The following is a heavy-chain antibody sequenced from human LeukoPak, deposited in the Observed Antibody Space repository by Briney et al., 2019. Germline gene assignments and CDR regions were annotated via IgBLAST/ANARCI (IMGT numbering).Heavy chain of an antibody. CDR1: GFTFSSYG. CDR3: ARDQVDVWSLAYCGGDCYPDAFDI. Sequence: GRSLRLSCAASGFTFSSYGMHWVRQVPGKGLEWVAVIWYDGSNKYYADSVKGRFTISRDNSKNTLYLQMNSLRAEDTAVYYCARDQVDVWSLAYCGGDCYPDAFDIWGQGTMVTVSS. J-gene: IGHJ3*02. V-gene: IGHV3-33*01. CDR2: IWYDGSNK. D-gene: IGHD2-21*02.